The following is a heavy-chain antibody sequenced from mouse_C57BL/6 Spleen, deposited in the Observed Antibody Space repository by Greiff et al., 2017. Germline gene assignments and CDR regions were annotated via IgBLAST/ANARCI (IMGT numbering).Heavy chain of an antibody. J-gene: IGHJ3*01. CDR3: AYVSSPAY. D-gene: IGHD1-1*02. V-gene: IGHV1-82*01. CDR1: GYAFSSSW. Sequence: QVQLQQSGPELVKPGASVKISCKASGYAFSSSWMNWVKQRPGKGLEWIGRIYPGDGDTNYNGKFKGKATLTADKSSLTAYMQLSSLTSKDTADYFCAYVSSPAYWGQGTLVTVSA. CDR2: IYPGDGDT.